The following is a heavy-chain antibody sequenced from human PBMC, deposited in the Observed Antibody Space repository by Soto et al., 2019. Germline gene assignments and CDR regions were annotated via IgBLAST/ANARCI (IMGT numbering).Heavy chain of an antibody. V-gene: IGHV4-39*01. CDR1: GGSISGSYYY. D-gene: IGHD1-20*01. J-gene: IGHJ4*02. CDR2: VFYTGFT. Sequence: SETLSLTCAVSGGSISGSYYYWAWLRQPPGKGPEWIGSVFYTGFTSYNPSLESRVSVSVDTSKSQFSLKLSAVTAADTAVYHCATSQNGYNWNYFDHWGQGALVTVSS. CDR3: ATSQNGYNWNYFDH.